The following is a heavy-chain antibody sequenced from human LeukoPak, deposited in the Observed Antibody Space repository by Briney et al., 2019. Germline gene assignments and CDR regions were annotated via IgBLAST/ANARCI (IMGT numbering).Heavy chain of an antibody. Sequence: PSETLSLTCTVSGGSISRGTYYWSWIRQPAGKGLEWIGRIYTTGDTNYNPSLRSRVTISVDTSKNQFSLKLSSVTAADTAVYYCARDAGIVGATAGWFDPWGQGTLVTVSS. CDR2: IYTTGDT. V-gene: IGHV4-61*02. CDR1: GGSISRGTYY. CDR3: ARDAGIVGATAGWFDP. J-gene: IGHJ5*02. D-gene: IGHD1-26*01.